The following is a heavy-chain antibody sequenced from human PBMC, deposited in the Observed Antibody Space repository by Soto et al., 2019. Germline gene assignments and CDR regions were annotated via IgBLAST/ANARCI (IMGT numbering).Heavy chain of an antibody. J-gene: IGHJ4*02. D-gene: IGHD2-2*02. CDR1: GFTFNISA. V-gene: IGHV3-23*01. CDR3: ATVHNTSRSFDY. CDR2: TGASGRTT. Sequence: PGGSLRLSCAASGFTFNISAMTWVRQAPGKGLEWVSTTGASGRTTYYAHSVKGRFTVSRDNSKNTLYLQMSSLRAEDTAVYYCATVHNTSRSFDYWGQGTLVTVSS.